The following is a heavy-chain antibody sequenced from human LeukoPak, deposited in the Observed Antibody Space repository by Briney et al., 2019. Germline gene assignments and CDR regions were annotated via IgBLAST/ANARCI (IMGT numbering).Heavy chain of an antibody. Sequence: GESLKISCKGSGNSFTSYWINWVRQMPGKGLEWMGTIYPDDSRTRYSPSFQGHATLSADTSINTAYLQWNTLKASDTAIYYCVRETAYNLDYWGQGTLVTVSS. V-gene: IGHV5-51*01. J-gene: IGHJ4*02. CDR2: IYPDDSRT. CDR1: GNSFTSYW. D-gene: IGHD1-1*01. CDR3: VRETAYNLDY.